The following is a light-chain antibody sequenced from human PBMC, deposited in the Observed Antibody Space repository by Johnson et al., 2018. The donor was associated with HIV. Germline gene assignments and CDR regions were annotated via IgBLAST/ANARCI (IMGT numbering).Light chain of an antibody. CDR2: ENN. V-gene: IGLV1-51*02. CDR3: GTWDSSLSAWGV. CDR1: SSNIGNNY. Sequence: QSVLTQPPSVSAAPGQKVTISCSGSSSNIGNNYVSWYQQLPGTAPKLLIYENNKRPSGIPDRFSGSKSGTSATLGTTGLQTGDEADYYCGTWDSSLSAWGVLVTGTKVTVL. J-gene: IGLJ1*01.